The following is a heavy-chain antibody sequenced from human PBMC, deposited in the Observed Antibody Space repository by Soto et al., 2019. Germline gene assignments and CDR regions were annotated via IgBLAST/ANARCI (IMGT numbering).Heavy chain of an antibody. CDR3: ASQTTDDAFDI. CDR1: GFTFSSYA. D-gene: IGHD4-17*01. J-gene: IGHJ3*02. CDR2: ISYDGSNK. Sequence: ESGGGVVQPGRSLRLSCAASGFTFSSYAMHWVRQAPGKGLEWVAVISYDGSNKYYADSVKGRFTISRDNSKNTLYLQMNSLRAEDTAVYYCASQTTDDAFDIWGQGTMVTVSS. V-gene: IGHV3-30-3*01.